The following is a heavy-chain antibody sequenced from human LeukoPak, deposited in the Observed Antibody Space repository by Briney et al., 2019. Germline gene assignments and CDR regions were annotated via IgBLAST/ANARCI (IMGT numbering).Heavy chain of an antibody. CDR1: GGSISSSSYY. J-gene: IGHJ6*03. CDR3: ARENHPRHDSSGYYPEGDYYYYYYMDV. V-gene: IGHV4-39*02. CDR2: IYYSGST. Sequence: PSETLSLTCTVSGGSISSSSYYWGWIRQPPGKGLEWIGSIYYSGSTYYNPSLKSRVTISVDTSKNQFSLKLSSVTAADTAVYYCARENHPRHDSSGYYPEGDYYYYYYMDVWGKGTTVTVSS. D-gene: IGHD3-22*01.